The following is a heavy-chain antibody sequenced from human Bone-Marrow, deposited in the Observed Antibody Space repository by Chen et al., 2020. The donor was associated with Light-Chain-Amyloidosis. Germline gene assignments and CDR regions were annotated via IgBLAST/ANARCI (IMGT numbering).Heavy chain of an antibody. CDR1: GFPFSSYA. Sequence: DVRLVESGGGLVQPGGSLRLSCAASGFPFSSYAMNWVRQAPGKGLEWVSGIVGSGVNTYYADSVKGRVTISRDNSKNTLSLHMNSLRAEDTAVYYCTKDGITVAGTRFFDYWGQGALVTVSS. CDR2: IVGSGVNT. D-gene: IGHD6-19*01. J-gene: IGHJ4*02. V-gene: IGHV3-23*04. CDR3: TKDGITVAGTRFFDY.